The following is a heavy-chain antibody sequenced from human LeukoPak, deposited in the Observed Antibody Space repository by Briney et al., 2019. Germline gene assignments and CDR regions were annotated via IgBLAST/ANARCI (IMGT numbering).Heavy chain of an antibody. D-gene: IGHD3-10*01. V-gene: IGHV4-34*01. J-gene: IGHJ4*02. CDR3: ARDTYRVGYYYGSGSPPFEY. CDR2: VNHSGST. CDR1: GGSFSGYY. Sequence: SETLSLTCAVYGGSFSGYYWSWIRQPPGKGLEWIGEVNHSGSTNYNPSLKSRVTISVDTSKNQFSLKLSSVTAADTAVYYCARDTYRVGYYYGSGSPPFEYWGQGTLVTVSS.